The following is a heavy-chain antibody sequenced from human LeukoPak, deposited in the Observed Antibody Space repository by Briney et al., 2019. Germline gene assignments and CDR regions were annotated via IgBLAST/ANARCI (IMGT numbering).Heavy chain of an antibody. V-gene: IGHV3-9*01. CDR3: AKDRDGIAVAGTIFDY. D-gene: IGHD6-19*01. J-gene: IGHJ4*02. CDR2: ISWNSGSI. Sequence: GRSLRLSCAASGFTFDDYAMHWVRQAPGKGLEWVSGISWNSGSIGYADSVKGRFTISRDNAKNSLYLQMNSLRAEDTALYYCAKDRDGIAVAGTIFDYWGQGTLVTVSS. CDR1: GFTFDDYA.